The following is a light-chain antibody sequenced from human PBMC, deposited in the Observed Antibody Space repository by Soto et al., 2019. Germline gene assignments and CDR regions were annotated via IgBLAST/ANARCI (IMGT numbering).Light chain of an antibody. Sequence: HCALTQPASAAGSPGQSITICCTGTSSDVGGYNYVSWYQQHPGKAPKLMIYEVSNRPSGVSNRFSGSKSGNTASLTISGLQAEEEADHYCSSYTSTSTSVFGNGTKVTVL. CDR1: SSDVGGYNY. V-gene: IGLV2-14*01. CDR2: EVS. CDR3: SSYTSTSTSV. J-gene: IGLJ1*01.